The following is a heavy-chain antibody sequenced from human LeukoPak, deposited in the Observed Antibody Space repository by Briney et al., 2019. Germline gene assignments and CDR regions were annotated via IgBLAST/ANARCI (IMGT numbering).Heavy chain of an antibody. Sequence: SQTLSLTCVISGDRVSSNSAAWNWIRQSPSRGLEWLGRTYYRSKWYNDYAVSVKSRTTINSDTSKNQFSLQLNSVTPEDTAVYYCARSGVIDMVPFDHWGQGTLVTVSS. D-gene: IGHD2-21*01. V-gene: IGHV6-1*01. CDR3: ARSGVIDMVPFDH. CDR1: GDRVSSNSAA. CDR2: TYYRSKWYN. J-gene: IGHJ4*02.